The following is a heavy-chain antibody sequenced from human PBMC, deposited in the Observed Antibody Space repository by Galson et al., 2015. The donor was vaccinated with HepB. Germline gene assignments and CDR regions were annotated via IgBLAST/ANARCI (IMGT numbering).Heavy chain of an antibody. D-gene: IGHD4-23*01. J-gene: IGHJ6*02. CDR3: ARHLRPGTAVTDYYHAMDV. Sequence: QSGAEVKKPGESLRISCKGSGYSFTTYWIGWVRQMPGKGLEWMGIIYPGDSDTRYSPSFQGQVTISADKSISTAYLQWNSLKASDTGMYYCARHLRPGTAVTDYYHAMDVWGQGTTVTVSS. CDR2: IYPGDSDT. V-gene: IGHV5-51*01. CDR1: GYSFTTYW.